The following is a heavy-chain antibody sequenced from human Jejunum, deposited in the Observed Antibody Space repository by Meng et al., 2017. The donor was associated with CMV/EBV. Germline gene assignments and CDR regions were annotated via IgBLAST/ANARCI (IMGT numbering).Heavy chain of an antibody. V-gene: IGHV4-39*07. CDR3: ARGCYTSSCYRGSFEY. J-gene: IGHJ4*02. Sequence: MSSISYYWGWMRQSPGKGLEWIGTINYSGNLYYSPSLGSRITISLDTSKKQFSLRLNSVTAADTAVYHCARGCYTSSCYRGSFEYWGQGKLVTVSS. D-gene: IGHD2-2*02. CDR2: INYSGNL. CDR1: MSSISYY.